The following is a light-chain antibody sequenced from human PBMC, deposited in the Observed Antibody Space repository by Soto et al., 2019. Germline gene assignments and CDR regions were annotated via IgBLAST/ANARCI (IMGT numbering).Light chain of an antibody. CDR3: QKYHCY. CDR2: DAS. Sequence: DIQMTQSPSTLSASVGDRVTITCRASESISTWLAWYQQKPGQVPKLLIYDASTFQSGVPSRFSGRGSGTEFTLTISSLQPDDFATYYCQKYHCYFGPGTLVEIK. V-gene: IGKV1-5*01. J-gene: IGKJ3*01. CDR1: ESISTW.